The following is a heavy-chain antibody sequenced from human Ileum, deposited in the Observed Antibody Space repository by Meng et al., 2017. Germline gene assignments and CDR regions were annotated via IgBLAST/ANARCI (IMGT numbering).Heavy chain of an antibody. D-gene: IGHD7-27*01. CDR1: GASVTTSHYQ. J-gene: IGHJ4*02. V-gene: IGHV4-61*01. Sequence: VPLQESGPGLVRPSEPLSLICTVSGASVTTSHYQWGWIRQPPGKGLEWIGYASTNYNPSLKSRLTISLDTSKNQVSLKLTSVTAADTAVYYCARDHWGSLDYWGQGILVTVSS. CDR2: AST. CDR3: ARDHWGSLDY.